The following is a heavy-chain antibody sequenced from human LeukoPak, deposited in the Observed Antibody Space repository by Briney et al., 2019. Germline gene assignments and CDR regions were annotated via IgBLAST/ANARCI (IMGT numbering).Heavy chain of an antibody. CDR1: GFTFSDYY. CDR2: ISSSGSTI. D-gene: IGHD3-22*01. J-gene: IGHJ4*02. CDR3: AGEAEGLDTMIVVVPYPY. Sequence: GGSLRLSCAASGFTFSDYYMSWIRQAPGRGLEWVSYISSSGSTIYYADSVKGRFTISRDNAKNSLYLQMNSLGAEDTAVYYCAGEAEGLDTMIVVVPYPYWGQGTLVTVSS. V-gene: IGHV3-11*01.